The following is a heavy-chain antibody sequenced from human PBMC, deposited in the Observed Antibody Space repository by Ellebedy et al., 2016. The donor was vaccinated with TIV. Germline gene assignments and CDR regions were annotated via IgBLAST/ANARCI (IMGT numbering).Heavy chain of an antibody. CDR2: INPNSGVT. V-gene: IGHV1-2*04. CDR3: ARESQLERFYYYGMDV. J-gene: IGHJ6*02. Sequence: AASVKVSCKASGYTFTGYYIHWVRQPPGQGLEWMGWINPNSGVTNYAQKFQDWVTMTRDTSITTAYMELSRLKSDDTAVYYCARESQLERFYYYGMDVWGQGTTVTVSS. D-gene: IGHD1-1*01. CDR1: GYTFTGYY.